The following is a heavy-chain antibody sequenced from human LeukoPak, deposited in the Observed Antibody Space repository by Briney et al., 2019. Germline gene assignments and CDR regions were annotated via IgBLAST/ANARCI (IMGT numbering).Heavy chain of an antibody. Sequence: SQTLSLTCTVSGGSLSSGDYYWGWVRQPPGEGLEWIGYIYYSGSTYYNPSLRSRVAISVDTSKNQFSLKLNSVTAADTAVYYCARVAAATTNPRFDYWGQGTLVTVSS. V-gene: IGHV4-30-4*01. D-gene: IGHD5-24*01. J-gene: IGHJ4*02. CDR2: IYYSGST. CDR1: GGSLSSGDYY. CDR3: ARVAAATTNPRFDY.